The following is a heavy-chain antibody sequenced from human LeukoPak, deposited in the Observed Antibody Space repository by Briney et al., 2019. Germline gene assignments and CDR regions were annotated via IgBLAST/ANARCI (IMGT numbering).Heavy chain of an antibody. J-gene: IGHJ4*02. D-gene: IGHD1-14*01. Sequence: PSETLSLTCTVSGGSITTYYWSWIRQPPGKGLEWIGFIYNSGSTKYNPSLGSRGPIPEDTAKNQFSLKLTSVTPGDRVIIYCVRGGSVNPALIDYWGQGTLVTVSS. CDR1: GGSITTYY. CDR3: VRGGSVNPALIDY. CDR2: IYNSGST. V-gene: IGHV4-59*01.